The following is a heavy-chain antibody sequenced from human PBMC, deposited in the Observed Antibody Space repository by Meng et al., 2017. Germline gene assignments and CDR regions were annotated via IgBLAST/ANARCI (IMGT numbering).Heavy chain of an antibody. D-gene: IGHD6-19*01. Sequence: VQPVQSGAQVKMPGASVQVSCKASGYTFTSYSMYWVRQAPGQRLEWMGWINAGNANTKYSQKFQDRVTITMDTSASTAYMELSRLRSEDTAMYYCAREPGSSGWNYFDSWGQGTLVTVSS. J-gene: IGHJ4*02. V-gene: IGHV1-3*01. CDR1: GYTFTSYS. CDR3: AREPGSSGWNYFDS. CDR2: INAGNANT.